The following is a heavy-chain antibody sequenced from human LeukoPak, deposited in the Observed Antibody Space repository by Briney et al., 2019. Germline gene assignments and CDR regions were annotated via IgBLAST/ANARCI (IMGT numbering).Heavy chain of an antibody. Sequence: GASLKISCKASGYTFTGYYMHWVRQAPGQGLEWMGWINPNSGGTNYAQKFQGRVTMTRDTSISTAYKELSRLRSDDTAVYYCARGQDELLWFGEFDYYYYYGMDVWGQGTTVTVSS. CDR1: GYTFTGYY. J-gene: IGHJ6*02. CDR3: ARGQDELLWFGEFDYYYYYGMDV. CDR2: INPNSGGT. V-gene: IGHV1-2*02. D-gene: IGHD3-10*01.